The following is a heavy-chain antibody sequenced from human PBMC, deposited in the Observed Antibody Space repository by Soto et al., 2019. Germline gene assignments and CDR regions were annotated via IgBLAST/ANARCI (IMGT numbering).Heavy chain of an antibody. D-gene: IGHD5-18*01. CDR2: VSGSGGST. CDR3: AKDFGYNYGYDAFDI. CDR1: GCTVSSYG. Sequence: PGVFMRRSGAGSGCTVSSYGMSWVRQATGKGLEWVSGVSGSGGSTYCVDSVKGRFTISRDNSKNTLYLQMNSLRAEDTAVYYCAKDFGYNYGYDAFDIWGQGTMVTVPS. J-gene: IGHJ3*02. V-gene: IGHV3-23*01.